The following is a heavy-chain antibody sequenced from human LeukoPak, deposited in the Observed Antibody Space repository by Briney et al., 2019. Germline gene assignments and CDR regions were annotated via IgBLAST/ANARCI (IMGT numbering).Heavy chain of an antibody. CDR2: IWYDGSNK. J-gene: IGHJ4*02. CDR1: GFTFSSYG. CDR3: AKGQGRSQYYYDSSGPPYYFDY. D-gene: IGHD3-22*01. Sequence: GGSLRLSCAASGFTFSSYGMHWVRQAPGKGLEWVALIWYDGSNKYYADSVKGRFTISRDNSKNTLYLQMNSLRAEDTAVYYCAKGQGRSQYYYDSSGPPYYFDYWGQGTLVTVSS. V-gene: IGHV3-30*02.